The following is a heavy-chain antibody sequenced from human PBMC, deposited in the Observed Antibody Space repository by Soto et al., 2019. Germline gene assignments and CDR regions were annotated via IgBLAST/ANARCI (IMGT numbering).Heavy chain of an antibody. D-gene: IGHD2-2*01. V-gene: IGHV1-18*01. J-gene: IGHJ5*02. Sequence: QVQLVQSGAEVKKPGASVKVSCKASGYTFTSYGISWVRQAPGQGLEWMGWISAYNGNTNYAQKLQGRVTMTTDTSTSXXDXEXXSLRSDDTAVYYCARGCSSTSCYLVAPDQKNWFDPWGQGTLVTVSS. CDR3: ARGCSSTSCYLVAPDQKNWFDP. CDR2: ISAYNGNT. CDR1: GYTFTSYG.